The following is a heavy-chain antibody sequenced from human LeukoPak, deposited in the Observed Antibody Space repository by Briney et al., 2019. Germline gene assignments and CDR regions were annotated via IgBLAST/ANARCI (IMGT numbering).Heavy chain of an antibody. CDR3: ARCGSLPSWFDP. CDR1: GGSISSYY. V-gene: IGHV4-59*12. Sequence: SETLSLTCTVSGGSISSYYWSWIRQPPGKGLEWIGYIYYSGSTNYNPSLKSRVTISVDTSKNQFSLKLSSVTAADTAVYYCARCGSLPSWFDPWGQGTLVTVSS. J-gene: IGHJ5*02. CDR2: IYYSGST. D-gene: IGHD1-26*01.